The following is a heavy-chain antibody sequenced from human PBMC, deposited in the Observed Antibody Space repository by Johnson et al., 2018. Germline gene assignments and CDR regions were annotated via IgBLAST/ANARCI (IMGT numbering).Heavy chain of an antibody. CDR3: GRAYNWNLGGMDV. V-gene: IGHV3-30*04. CDR1: GFTFSSYA. Sequence: QVQLVESGGGVVQPGRSLRLSCAASGFTFSSYAMHWVRQAPGKGLEWVAVISYDGSNKYYADSVKGRFTLSRDNSKNTRDVQMNSLRAEDTAGYYCGRAYNWNLGGMDVWGQGTTVTVS. CDR2: ISYDGSNK. D-gene: IGHD1-7*01. J-gene: IGHJ6*02.